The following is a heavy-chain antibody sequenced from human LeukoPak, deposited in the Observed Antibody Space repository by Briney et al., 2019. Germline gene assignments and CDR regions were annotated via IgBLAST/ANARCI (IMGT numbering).Heavy chain of an antibody. CDR1: CYTFSRHG. D-gene: IGHD3-22*01. Sequence: ASVKVSCKTSCYTFSRHGITWVRQAPGQGLEWMGWVSGYNGNTNYAQNVQGRVTMTTDTSTNTAYMELRSLRSDDTAVYYCAKDIHPGLDSGASCCFDYWGQGTPVTVSS. J-gene: IGHJ4*02. CDR2: VSGYNGNT. V-gene: IGHV1-18*01. CDR3: AKDIHPGLDSGASCCFDY.